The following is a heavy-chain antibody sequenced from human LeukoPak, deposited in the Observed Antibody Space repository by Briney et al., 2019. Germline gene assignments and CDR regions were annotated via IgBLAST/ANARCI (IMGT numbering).Heavy chain of an antibody. CDR3: ARHNNYYGSSGYYQLDY. CDR1: GGSFSGYY. CDR2: INHSGST. D-gene: IGHD3-22*01. Sequence: SETLSLTCAVYGGSFSGYYWSWIRQPPGKGLEWIGEINHSGSTNYNPSLKSRVTISVDTSKNQFSLKLSSVTAADTAVYYCARHNNYYGSSGYYQLDYWGQGTLVTVSS. J-gene: IGHJ4*02. V-gene: IGHV4-34*01.